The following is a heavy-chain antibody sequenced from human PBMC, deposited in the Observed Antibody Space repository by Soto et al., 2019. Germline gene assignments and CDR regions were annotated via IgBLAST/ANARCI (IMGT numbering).Heavy chain of an antibody. Sequence: PSETLSLTCAVYGESFIGYYWTWIRQSPGKGLEWIGEINHGGSTNYNPSLKSRVTISIDTSKNQFSLKLTSVTAADTSVYYCARKDIVPTNWFDPWGQGSLVTVSS. D-gene: IGHD5-12*01. CDR1: GESFIGYY. J-gene: IGHJ5*02. CDR2: INHGGST. CDR3: ARKDIVPTNWFDP. V-gene: IGHV4-34*01.